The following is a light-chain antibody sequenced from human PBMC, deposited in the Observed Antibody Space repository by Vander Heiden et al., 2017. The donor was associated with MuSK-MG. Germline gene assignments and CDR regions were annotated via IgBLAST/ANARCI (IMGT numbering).Light chain of an antibody. CDR2: AAS. J-gene: IGKJ4*01. Sequence: LRMTQSPSSFHAPTGDRVTINRRASQGISSYLASYQQKPWKAPKLLIYAASTLQSRVPSRFSGSASATDFTLTISCLQSEDFATYYSQQDDSYPHTFGGGTKVEIK. CDR1: QGISSY. CDR3: QQDDSYPHT. V-gene: IGKV1-8*01.